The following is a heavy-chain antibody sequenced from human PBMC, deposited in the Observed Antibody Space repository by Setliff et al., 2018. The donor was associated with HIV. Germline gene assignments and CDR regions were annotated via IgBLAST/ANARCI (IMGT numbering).Heavy chain of an antibody. CDR2: IYQSGST. CDR3: ARTEDYSFGDAPFDY. V-gene: IGHV4-38-2*01. Sequence: PSETLSLTCAVSGYSISSGYYWGWIRQPPGKGLEWIGCIYQSGSTYYNVSLKSRVIISVDTSKNQFSLKLSSVTAADTAVYYCARTEDYSFGDAPFDYWGHGTLVTVSS. J-gene: IGHJ4*01. D-gene: IGHD5-18*01. CDR1: GYSISSGYY.